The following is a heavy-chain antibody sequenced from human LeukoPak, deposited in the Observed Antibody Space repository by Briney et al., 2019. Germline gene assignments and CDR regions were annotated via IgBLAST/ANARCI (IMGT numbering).Heavy chain of an antibody. V-gene: IGHV3-11*04. D-gene: IGHD3-3*01. J-gene: IGHJ4*02. Sequence: KSGGSLRLSCAASGFTFSDYYMSWIRQAPGKGLGWVSYISSSGSTIYYADSVKGRFTISRDNAKNSLYLQMNSLRAEDTAVYYCAASAYDFWSGYYSGFDYWGQGTLVTVSS. CDR1: GFTFSDYY. CDR3: AASAYDFWSGYYSGFDY. CDR2: ISSSGSTI.